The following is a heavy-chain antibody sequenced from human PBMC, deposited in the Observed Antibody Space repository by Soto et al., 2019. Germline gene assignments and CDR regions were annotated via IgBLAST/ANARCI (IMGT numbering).Heavy chain of an antibody. V-gene: IGHV1-69*06. CDR1: GGTFSSYA. CDR3: AREKRYCSSTSCYPHRFDP. J-gene: IGHJ5*02. CDR2: IIPIFGTA. Sequence: SVKVSCKASGGTFSSYAISWVRQAPGQGLEWMGGIIPIFGTANYAQKFQGRVTITADKSTSTAYMELSSLRSEDTAVYYCAREKRYCSSTSCYPHRFDPWGQGTLVTVSS. D-gene: IGHD2-2*01.